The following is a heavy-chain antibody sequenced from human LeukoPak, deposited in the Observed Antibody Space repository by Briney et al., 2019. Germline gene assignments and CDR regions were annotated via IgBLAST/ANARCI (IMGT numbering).Heavy chain of an antibody. J-gene: IGHJ4*02. V-gene: IGHV4-61*08. D-gene: IGHD3-3*01. CDR2: IYYSGST. CDR1: GGSISSGGYS. Sequence: SETLSLTCAVSGGSISSGGYSWSWIRQPPGKGLEWIGYIYYSGSTNYNPSLKSRVTISVDTSRNQFSLKLSSVTAADTAVYYCARHNYDFWSGYYPFDYWGQGTLVTVSS. CDR3: ARHNYDFWSGYYPFDY.